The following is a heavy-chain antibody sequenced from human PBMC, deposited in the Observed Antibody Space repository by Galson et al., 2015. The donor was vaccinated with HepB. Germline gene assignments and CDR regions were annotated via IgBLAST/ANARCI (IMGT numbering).Heavy chain of an antibody. CDR1: GYSFTSYW. J-gene: IGHJ6*02. CDR3: ARRSYGYRDYYYYGMDV. V-gene: IGHV5-10-1*01. CDR2: IDPSDSYT. Sequence: QSGAEVKKPGESLRISCKGSGYSFTSYWISWVRQMPGKGLEWMGRIDPSDSYTNHSPSFQGHVTISADKSISTAYLQWSSLKASDTAMYYCARRSYGYRDYYYYGMDVWGQGTTVTVSS. D-gene: IGHD5-18*01.